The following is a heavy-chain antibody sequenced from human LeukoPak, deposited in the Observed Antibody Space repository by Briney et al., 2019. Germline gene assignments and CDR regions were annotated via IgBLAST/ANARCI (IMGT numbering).Heavy chain of an antibody. Sequence: GGSLRLSCAASGFTFSSYWMHWVRQAPGKGLVWVSRINSDGSSTSYADSVKGRFTISRDNAKNTLYLQMNSLRAEDTAVYYCARSTRARYYMDVWGKGTTVTVSS. V-gene: IGHV3-74*01. CDR1: GFTFSSYW. J-gene: IGHJ6*03. CDR3: ARSTRARYYMDV. CDR2: INSDGSST.